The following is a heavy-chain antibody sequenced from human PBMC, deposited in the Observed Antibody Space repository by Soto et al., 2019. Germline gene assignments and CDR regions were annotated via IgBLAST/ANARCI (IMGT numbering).Heavy chain of an antibody. J-gene: IGHJ4*02. Sequence: EAPKNSCKGSGYSLTRYLIGWVRQMPGKGLEWMGIIYPGDSDTRYSPSFQGQVTISADKSISTAYLQWSSLKASDTAMYYCARWGVDGYNYGFDYWGQGTLVTVSS. D-gene: IGHD5-12*01. CDR1: GYSLTRYL. CDR2: IYPGDSDT. CDR3: ARWGVDGYNYGFDY. V-gene: IGHV5-51*01.